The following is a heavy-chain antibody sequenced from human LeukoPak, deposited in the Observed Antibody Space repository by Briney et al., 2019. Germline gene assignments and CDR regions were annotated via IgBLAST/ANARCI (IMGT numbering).Heavy chain of an antibody. CDR3: ARRGSGTYSFDY. CDR2: IWSDGSKK. D-gene: IGHD3-10*01. Sequence: GGSLRLYCAASGLTFNSYGMHWVRQAPGKGLEWVAVIWSDGSKKYYVESVRGRFTISRDNSKNTLDLQVNGLKAEDTAVYYCARRGSGTYSFDYWGQGTLVAVSS. CDR1: GLTFNSYG. J-gene: IGHJ4*02. V-gene: IGHV3-33*01.